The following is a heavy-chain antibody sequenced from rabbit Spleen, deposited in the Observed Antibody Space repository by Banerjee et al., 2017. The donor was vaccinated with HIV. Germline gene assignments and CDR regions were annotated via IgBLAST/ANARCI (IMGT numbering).Heavy chain of an antibody. CDR1: GFSFSDRDV. D-gene: IGHD1-1*01. V-gene: IGHV1S45*01. CDR2: INASTGKP. J-gene: IGHJ4*01. Sequence: QEQLVESGGGLVQPEGSLTFTCKASGFSFSDRDVMCWVRQAPGKGLEWIACINASTGKPVYATWAKGRFTISRTSSTTVTLRMTSLTAADRATYFCARDLVGVIGWNFYLGGPGTLVTVS. CDR3: ARDLVGVIGWNFYL.